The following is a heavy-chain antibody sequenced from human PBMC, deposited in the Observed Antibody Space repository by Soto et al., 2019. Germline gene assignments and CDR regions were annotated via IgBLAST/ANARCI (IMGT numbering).Heavy chain of an antibody. V-gene: IGHV3-33*01. D-gene: IGHD3-10*01. CDR1: GFTFSSYG. J-gene: IGHJ4*02. Sequence: HPGGSLRLSCAASGFTFSSYGMHWVRQAPGKGLEWVAVIWYDGSNKYYADSVKGRFTISRDNSKNTLYLQMNSLRAEDTAVYYCGFLWFGESFYWGQGTLVTVSS. CDR3: GFLWFGESFY. CDR2: IWYDGSNK.